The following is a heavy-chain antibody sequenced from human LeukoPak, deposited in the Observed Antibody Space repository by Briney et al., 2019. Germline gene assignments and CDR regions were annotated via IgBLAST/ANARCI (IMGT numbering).Heavy chain of an antibody. J-gene: IGHJ4*02. CDR3: AREVSSGWSLRGYYFDY. V-gene: IGHV4-61*01. D-gene: IGHD6-19*01. CDR2: IYYSAST. Sequence: PSETLSLTCTVSGGSVSSGSYYWSWIRQPPGKELEWIGNIYYSASTNYNPSLKSRVTISVDTSKNQFSLKLSSVTAADTAVYYCAREVSSGWSLRGYYFDYWGQGTLVTVSS. CDR1: GGSVSSGSYY.